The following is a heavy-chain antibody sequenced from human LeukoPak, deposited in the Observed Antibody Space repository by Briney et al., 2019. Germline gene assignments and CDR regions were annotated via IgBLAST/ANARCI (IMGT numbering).Heavy chain of an antibody. CDR2: ISGSGGST. CDR3: AKSHDSSGSDY. D-gene: IGHD3-22*01. V-gene: IGHV3-23*01. Sequence: GGSLRLSCAASGFTFSSYVMSWVRQAPGKGLEGVSAISGSGGSTYYADSVKGRFTISRDNSKNTLYMQMNSLRAEDTAVYYCAKSHDSSGSDYWGQGTLVTVSS. CDR1: GFTFSSYV. J-gene: IGHJ4*02.